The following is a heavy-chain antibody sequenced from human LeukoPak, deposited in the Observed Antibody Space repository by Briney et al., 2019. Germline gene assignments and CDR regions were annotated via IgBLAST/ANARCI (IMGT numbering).Heavy chain of an antibody. D-gene: IGHD5-12*01. J-gene: IGHJ4*02. V-gene: IGHV4-59*12. CDR1: GGSISSYY. CDR2: TYYSGST. CDR3: ARYHSGYDDY. Sequence: PSETLSLTCTVSGGSISSYYWSWIRQPPGKGLEWIGSTYYSGSTYYNPSLKSRVAISVDTSKNQFSLKLSSVTAADTAVYYCARYHSGYDDYWGQGTLVTVSS.